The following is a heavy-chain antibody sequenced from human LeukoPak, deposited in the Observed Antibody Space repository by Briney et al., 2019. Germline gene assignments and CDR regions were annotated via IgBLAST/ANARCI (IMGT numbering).Heavy chain of an antibody. D-gene: IGHD3-22*01. Sequence: EASVKVSCKASGYTFTGYYMHWVRQAPGQGLERMGWINPNSGGTNYAQKFQGRVTMTRDTSISTAYMELSRLRSDDTAVYYCARERITMINWFDPWGQGTLVTVSS. CDR3: ARERITMINWFDP. J-gene: IGHJ5*02. CDR2: INPNSGGT. CDR1: GYTFTGYY. V-gene: IGHV1-2*02.